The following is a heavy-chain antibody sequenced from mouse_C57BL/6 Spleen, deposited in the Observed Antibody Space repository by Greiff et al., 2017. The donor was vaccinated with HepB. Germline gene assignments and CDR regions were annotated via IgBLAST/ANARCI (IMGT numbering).Heavy chain of an antibody. Sequence: VQLQQSGAELVKPGASVKMSCKASGYTFTSYWITWVKQRPGQGLEWIGDIYPGSGSTNSNEKFKSKATLTVDTSSSTAYMQLSSLTSEDSAVYYCARHYYGSSSDYWGQGTTLTVSS. CDR1: GYTFTSYW. CDR3: ARHYYGSSSDY. D-gene: IGHD1-1*01. CDR2: IYPGSGST. J-gene: IGHJ2*01. V-gene: IGHV1-55*01.